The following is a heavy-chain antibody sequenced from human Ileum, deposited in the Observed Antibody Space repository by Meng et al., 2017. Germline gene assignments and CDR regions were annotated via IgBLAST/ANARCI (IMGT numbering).Heavy chain of an antibody. V-gene: IGHV4-34*01. CDR3: ATGVDWAKSGNI. Sequence: QGQLPHGCAGLLKPSETLSLTCAVYDGSLGGYYLSWIRQPPRKGLEWVGEIHPGGSTSYNPSLQSRVTIAVDTSKNQFSVTLSSVSAADTAVYYCATGVDWAKSGNIWGQGTLVTVSS. J-gene: IGHJ4*02. CDR2: IHPGGST. CDR1: DGSLGGYY. D-gene: IGHD3-9*01.